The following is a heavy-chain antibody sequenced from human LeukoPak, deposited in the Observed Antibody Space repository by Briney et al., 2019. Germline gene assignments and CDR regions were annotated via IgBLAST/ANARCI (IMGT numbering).Heavy chain of an antibody. Sequence: GGSLRLSCAASGFTFSSYWMSWVRQAPGKGLEWVANIKQDGSEKYYVDSVKGRFTISRDNAKNSLYLQMNSLRAEDTAVYYCARLRPRTIFGVVIISAFDIWGQGTMVTVSS. J-gene: IGHJ3*02. D-gene: IGHD3-3*01. CDR1: GFTFSSYW. CDR2: IKQDGSEK. CDR3: ARLRPRTIFGVVIISAFDI. V-gene: IGHV3-7*01.